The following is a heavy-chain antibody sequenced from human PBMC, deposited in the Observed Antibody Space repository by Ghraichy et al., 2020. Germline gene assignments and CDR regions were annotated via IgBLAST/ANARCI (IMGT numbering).Heavy chain of an antibody. V-gene: IGHV4-61*01. D-gene: IGHD5-18*01. CDR1: GGSITSGNYY. J-gene: IGHJ3*02. CDR2: IYYSGST. CDR3: ARGDTAMERDGFDI. Sequence: LSLTCNVIGGSITSGNYYWSWIRQPPGKGLEWIGYIYYSGSTNSNPSLKSRVTISVDTSKNQLFLKLTSVTAVDTAMYYCARGDTAMERDGFDIWGQGTMVTVSS.